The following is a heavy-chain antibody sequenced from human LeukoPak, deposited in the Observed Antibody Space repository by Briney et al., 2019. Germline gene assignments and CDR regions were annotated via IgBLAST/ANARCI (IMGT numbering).Heavy chain of an antibody. V-gene: IGHV3-48*04. J-gene: IGHJ4*02. CDR2: ISSSSSTI. CDR3: TTDPFY. CDR1: GFTFSSYR. Sequence: GGSLRLSCAASGFTFSSYRMIWVRQTPGKGLEWVSSISSSSSTINYADSMRGRFTISRDNAKNSLYLQMNSLRAEDTAVYYCTTDPFYWGQGTLVTVSS.